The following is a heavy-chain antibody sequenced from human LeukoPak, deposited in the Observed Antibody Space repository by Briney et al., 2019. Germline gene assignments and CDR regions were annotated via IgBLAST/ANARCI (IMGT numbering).Heavy chain of an antibody. CDR3: ARRAPSHDFDS. Sequence: NTGGSLRLSCAASGFIFSTYSMNWVRQAPGKGLGWDSSISSTSTYMYYADSVRGRFTISRDNAKSSLFLQMNSLRAEDTAVYYCARRAPSHDFDSWGQGTLVTVSS. J-gene: IGHJ4*02. CDR1: GFIFSTYS. V-gene: IGHV3-21*01. CDR2: ISSTSTYM.